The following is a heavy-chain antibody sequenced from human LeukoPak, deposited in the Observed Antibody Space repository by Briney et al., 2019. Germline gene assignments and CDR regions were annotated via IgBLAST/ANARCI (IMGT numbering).Heavy chain of an antibody. V-gene: IGHV3-7*01. CDR3: ARGDLWLGH. CDR1: GVILSSYW. D-gene: IGHD3-10*01. CDR2: IKSDGSEE. Sequence: GGSLRLSCATSGVILSSYWMFGVRQAPGKGLEWVANIKSDGSEEYYGDSVKGRFTISRDNAKNSLYLQMNSLRVEDTAVYYCARGDLWLGHWGQGSLVTVSS. J-gene: IGHJ4*02.